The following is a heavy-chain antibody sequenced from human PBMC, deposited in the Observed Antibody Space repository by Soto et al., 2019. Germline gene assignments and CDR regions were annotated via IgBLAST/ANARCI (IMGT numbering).Heavy chain of an antibody. Sequence: TGGSLRLSCAASGFTFSNYGMHWVRQAPGKGLEWVAVRSYDGNKKYSADSVKGRFTISRDNSKNTLYLQMNSLRTEDTAVYYCAKDLSGYDRTERPFDYYGLDIWGQGTTVTVSS. J-gene: IGHJ6*02. V-gene: IGHV3-30*18. CDR1: GFTFSNYG. D-gene: IGHD5-12*01. CDR2: RSYDGNKK. CDR3: AKDLSGYDRTERPFDYYGLDI.